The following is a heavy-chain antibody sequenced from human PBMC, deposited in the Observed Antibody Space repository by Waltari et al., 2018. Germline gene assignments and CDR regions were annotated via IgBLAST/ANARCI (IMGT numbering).Heavy chain of an antibody. CDR3: ARGHPFTIVSPRYYYYYYMDV. CDR2: INQSGNT. V-gene: IGHV4-34*01. J-gene: IGHJ6*03. Sequence: QVHLQQWGAGLLTPSDTLSLTCGVYRGSCTGYPWNWIRQAPGKGLEWIGDINQSGNTDYNPSLESRVTISADTSKNQFSLHLTSVTAADTAVYYCARGHPFTIVSPRYYYYYYMDVWDKGTAVTVSS. D-gene: IGHD3-9*01. CDR1: RGSCTGYP.